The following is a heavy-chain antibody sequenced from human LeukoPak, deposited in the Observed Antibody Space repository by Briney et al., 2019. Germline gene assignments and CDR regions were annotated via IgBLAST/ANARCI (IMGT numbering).Heavy chain of an antibody. D-gene: IGHD3-22*01. CDR3: ASPNYDSSGEFDY. CDR2: INHSGST. V-gene: IGHV4-34*01. J-gene: IGHJ4*02. Sequence: SETLSLTCAVYGGSFSGYYWSWIRQPPGKGLEWIGEINHSGSTNYNPSLKSRVTISVDTSKNQFSLKLSSVTAADTAVYYCASPNYDSSGEFDYWGQGTLVTVSS. CDR1: GGSFSGYY.